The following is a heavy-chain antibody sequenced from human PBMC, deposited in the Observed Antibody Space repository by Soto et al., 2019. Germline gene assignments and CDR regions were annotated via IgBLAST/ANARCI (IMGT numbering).Heavy chain of an antibody. D-gene: IGHD3-22*01. Sequence: EVQLVESGGGLVQPGGSLRLSGAASGFTFSSYWMSWVRQAPGKGLEWVANIKQDGSEKYYVDSVKGRFTISRDKAKNSLYLQMNSLRAEDTAVYYCARARADYYDSSGYPLGYWGQGTLVTVSS. V-gene: IGHV3-7*04. J-gene: IGHJ4*02. CDR1: GFTFSSYW. CDR3: ARARADYYDSSGYPLGY. CDR2: IKQDGSEK.